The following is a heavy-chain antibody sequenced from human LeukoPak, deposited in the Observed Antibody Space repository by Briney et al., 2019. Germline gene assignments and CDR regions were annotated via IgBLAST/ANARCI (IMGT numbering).Heavy chain of an antibody. CDR3: ARASRRYCSSTSCYPSRYYYYGMDV. D-gene: IGHD2-2*01. Sequence: ASVKVSCKASGGTFSSYAISWVRQAPGQGLEWMGWINPNSGGTNYAQKFQGRVTMTRDTSISTAYMEMSRLRSDDTAVYYCARASRRYCSSTSCYPSRYYYYGMDVWGQGTTVTVSS. CDR2: INPNSGGT. CDR1: GGTFSSYA. J-gene: IGHJ6*02. V-gene: IGHV1-2*02.